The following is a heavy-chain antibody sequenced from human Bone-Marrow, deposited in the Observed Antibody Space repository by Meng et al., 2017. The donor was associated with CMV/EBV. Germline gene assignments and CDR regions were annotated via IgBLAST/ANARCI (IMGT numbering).Heavy chain of an antibody. D-gene: IGHD7-27*01. Sequence: ESLKISCAASGFTFSSYSMNWVRQAPGKGLEWIGEINHRGSTNYNPSLKSRITISVDTSKNQFSLKLSSVTAADTAVYYCARASEETGFDYWGQGTLVTVSS. J-gene: IGHJ4*02. CDR1: GFTFSSYS. CDR2: INHRGST. CDR3: ARASEETGFDY. V-gene: IGHV4-34*01.